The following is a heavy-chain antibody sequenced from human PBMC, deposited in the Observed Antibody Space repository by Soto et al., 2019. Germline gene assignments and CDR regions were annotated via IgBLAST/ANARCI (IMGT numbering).Heavy chain of an antibody. CDR1: SDSVSNCY. V-gene: IGHV4-4*07. CDR2: VYSSGAT. D-gene: IGHD7-27*01. J-gene: IGHJ6*02. Sequence: AETLSVTGTVSSDSVSNCYGSWIRQPAGRGLEWIGRVYSSGATNYNPSLNGRVTMSVDTSRNQFSLRLSSVTAADTAIYYCTKGPNCTYHYSGVDVWGQGT. CDR3: TKGPNCTYHYSGVDV.